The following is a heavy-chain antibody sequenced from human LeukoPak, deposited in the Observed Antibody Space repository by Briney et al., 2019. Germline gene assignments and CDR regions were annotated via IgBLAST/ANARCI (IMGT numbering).Heavy chain of an antibody. Sequence: SETLSLTCAVYGGSFSGYYWSWIRQPPGKGLEWIGEINHSGSTNYNPSLKSRVTISVDTSKNQFSLKLGSVTAADTAVYYCARLTYYDYIWGSYRPHPFDYWGQGTLVTVSS. J-gene: IGHJ4*02. V-gene: IGHV4-34*01. CDR1: GGSFSGYY. CDR2: INHSGST. CDR3: ARLTYYDYIWGSYRPHPFDY. D-gene: IGHD3-16*02.